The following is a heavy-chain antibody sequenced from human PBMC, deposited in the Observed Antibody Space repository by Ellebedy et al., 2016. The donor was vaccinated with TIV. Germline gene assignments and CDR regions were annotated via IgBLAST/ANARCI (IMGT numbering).Heavy chain of an antibody. CDR3: AKDKAVFDAFDM. Sequence: SLKISXVASGFTIDDYAMHWVRHAPGKGLEWVSGISWNSGSIGYADSVKGRFTISRDNAKNSLYLQMNSLRPEDTALYYCAKDKAVFDAFDMWGQGTMVTVSS. CDR1: GFTIDDYA. CDR2: ISWNSGSI. D-gene: IGHD2-8*01. V-gene: IGHV3-9*01. J-gene: IGHJ3*02.